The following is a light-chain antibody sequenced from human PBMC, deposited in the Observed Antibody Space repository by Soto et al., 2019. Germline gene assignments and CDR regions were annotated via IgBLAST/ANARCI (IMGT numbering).Light chain of an antibody. J-gene: IGLJ1*01. CDR1: SSDVGGYNY. CDR3: SSYTSSSTLYV. Sequence: QSALTQPASVSGSPGQSITISCTGTSSDVGGYNYVSWYQQHPGKAPKLMIYDVSNRPSGVSNRFSGSKSGNTASLTISGLQAEDEADYYCSSYTSSSTLYVFGTGPTLTVL. CDR2: DVS. V-gene: IGLV2-14*01.